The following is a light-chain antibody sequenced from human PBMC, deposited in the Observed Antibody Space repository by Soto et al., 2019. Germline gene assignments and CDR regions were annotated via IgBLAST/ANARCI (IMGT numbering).Light chain of an antibody. CDR3: QQSYSTPRT. J-gene: IGKJ2*02. V-gene: IGKV1-39*01. Sequence: DIQMTQSPSSLSTSVGDRVTNTCRASQSISSYLNWYQQKPGKAPKLLIYAASSLQSGVPSRFSGGGSVTDFTLTISSLQPEDFATYYCQQSYSTPRTFGQGTKLEIK. CDR1: QSISSY. CDR2: AAS.